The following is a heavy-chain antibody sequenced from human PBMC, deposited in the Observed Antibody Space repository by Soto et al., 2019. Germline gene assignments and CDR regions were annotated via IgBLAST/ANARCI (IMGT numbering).Heavy chain of an antibody. Sequence: QVQLQESGPGLVKPSETLSLTCTVSGGSISSYYWSWIRQPPGRGLEWIGYIYYSGSTNYNPSLKSRVTIPVDTSKNQFCLKLSSVTAADTAVYYCARVWGGAFDIWGQGKMVTVSS. V-gene: IGHV4-59*01. D-gene: IGHD3-10*01. CDR1: GGSISSYY. CDR3: ARVWGGAFDI. J-gene: IGHJ3*02. CDR2: IYYSGST.